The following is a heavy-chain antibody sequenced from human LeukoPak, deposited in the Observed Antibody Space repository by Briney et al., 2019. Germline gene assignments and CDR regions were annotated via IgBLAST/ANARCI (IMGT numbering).Heavy chain of an antibody. CDR3: ARGRGYYYYYMDV. D-gene: IGHD3-10*01. V-gene: IGHV4-34*01. CDR2: INHSGST. J-gene: IGHJ6*03. Sequence: PSETLSLTCAVYGGSFSGYYWSWIRQPPGKGLEWIGEINHSGSTNYNPSLKSRVTISVDTSTNQFSLKLSSVTAADTAVYYCARGRGYYYYYMDVWGKGTTVSVSS. CDR1: GGSFSGYY.